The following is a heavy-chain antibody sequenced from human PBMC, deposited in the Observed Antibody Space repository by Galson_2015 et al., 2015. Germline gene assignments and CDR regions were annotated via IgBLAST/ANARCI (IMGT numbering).Heavy chain of an antibody. CDR3: AKDGERCSGGSCYHSGEDY. CDR1: GFTFDDYA. D-gene: IGHD2-15*01. V-gene: IGHV3-43*02. CDR2: ISGDGGST. J-gene: IGHJ4*02. Sequence: SLRLSCAASGFTFDDYAMHWVRQAPGKGLEWVSLISGDGGSTYYADSVKGRFTISRDNSKNSLYLQMNSLRTEDTALYYCAKDGERCSGGSCYHSGEDYWGQGILVAVSS.